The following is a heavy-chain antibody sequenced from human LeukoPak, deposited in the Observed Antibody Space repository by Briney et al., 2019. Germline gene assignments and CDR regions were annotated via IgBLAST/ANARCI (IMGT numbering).Heavy chain of an antibody. CDR2: IIPIFGTA. CDR1: GGTFISYA. V-gene: IGHV1-69*13. CDR3: ARGTYYYGSGSYLIDY. J-gene: IGHJ4*02. Sequence: ASVKVSCKASGGTFISYAISWVRQAPGQGLEWMGGIIPIFGTANYAQKFQGRVTITADESTSTAYMELSSLRSEDTAVYYCARGTYYYGSGSYLIDYWGQGTLVTVSS. D-gene: IGHD3-10*01.